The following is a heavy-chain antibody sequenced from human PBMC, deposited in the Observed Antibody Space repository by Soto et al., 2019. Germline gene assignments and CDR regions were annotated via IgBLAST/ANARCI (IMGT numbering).Heavy chain of an antibody. Sequence: QVQLQESGPGLVKPSQTLSLTCTVSGGSISSGGYYWSWIRQHPGKGLEWIGYIYYSGSTYHNPSLNSRVTIAIDTSKNQFSLKLSSVTAADTAVYYCARDPGNTIFGVVIIPWYFDLWGRGTLVTVSS. J-gene: IGHJ2*01. D-gene: IGHD3-3*01. CDR2: IYYSGST. V-gene: IGHV4-31*03. CDR3: ARDPGNTIFGVVIIPWYFDL. CDR1: GGSISSGGYY.